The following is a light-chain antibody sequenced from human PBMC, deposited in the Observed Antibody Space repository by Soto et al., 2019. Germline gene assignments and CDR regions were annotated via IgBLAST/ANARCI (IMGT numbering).Light chain of an antibody. J-gene: IGLJ1*01. CDR2: EVS. Sequence: QSVLTQPASVSGSPGQSITISCTGTSSDVGGYNYVSWYQQHPGKALKLMIYEVSNRPSGVSNRFSGSKSGNTASLTISGLQAEDAADYYCSSYTSRSTLDDVFGSGTKLTVL. CDR1: SSDVGGYNY. V-gene: IGLV2-14*01. CDR3: SSYTSRSTLDDV.